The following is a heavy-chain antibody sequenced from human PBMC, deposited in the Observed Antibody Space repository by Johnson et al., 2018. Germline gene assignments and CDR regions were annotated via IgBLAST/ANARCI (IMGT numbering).Heavy chain of an antibody. D-gene: IGHD1-26*01. Sequence: VQLVQSGGGLVQPGRSLRLSCAASGFTFDDYAMHWVRQAPGKGLEWVSGISWNSGSIGYADSVKGRFTISRDNSKNTLYLQMTSLRAEDTAVYYCAGGFGGSYYGNAFDIWGQGTMVTVSS. CDR2: ISWNSGSI. V-gene: IGHV3-9*01. CDR3: AGGFGGSYYGNAFDI. CDR1: GFTFDDYA. J-gene: IGHJ3*02.